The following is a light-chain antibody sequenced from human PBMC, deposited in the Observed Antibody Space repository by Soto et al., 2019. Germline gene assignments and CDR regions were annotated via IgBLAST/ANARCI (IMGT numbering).Light chain of an antibody. J-gene: IGKJ5*01. CDR1: QSVSSN. CDR2: GAS. CDR3: QQYDHWPIT. Sequence: IVLTQSPGTLSLSPGERGALSCRASQSVSSNYVAWYQQKPGQAPRLLISGASNRATGTPDRFRGSGYGTEFTLTISSLQSEDFAVYYCQQYDHWPITFGQGTRLEI. V-gene: IGKV3D-15*01.